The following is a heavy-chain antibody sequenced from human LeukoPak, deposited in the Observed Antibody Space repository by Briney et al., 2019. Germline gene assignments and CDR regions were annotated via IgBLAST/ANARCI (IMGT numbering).Heavy chain of an antibody. CDR2: IYRGGST. Sequence: PGGSLRLSCAASGFTFDDYGMSWVRQAPGKGLEWVSVIYRGGSTYYADSVKGRFTISRDNSKNTLYLQMNSLRAEDTAVYYCARETRAVRGVQGEFDPWGQGTLVTVSS. CDR1: GFTFDDYG. J-gene: IGHJ5*02. D-gene: IGHD3-10*01. V-gene: IGHV3-66*01. CDR3: ARETRAVRGVQGEFDP.